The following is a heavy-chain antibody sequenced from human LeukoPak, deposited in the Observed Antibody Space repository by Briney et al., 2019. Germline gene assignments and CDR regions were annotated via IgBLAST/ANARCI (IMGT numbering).Heavy chain of an antibody. CDR2: IYYSGST. D-gene: IGHD3-3*01. CDR1: GGSISSGGYS. V-gene: IGHV4-30-4*07. J-gene: IGHJ6*03. CDR3: AREVFEGPAPYYYYYMDV. Sequence: SETLSLTCAVSGGSISSGGYSWSWIRQPPGKGLEWIGYIYYSGSTYYNPSLKSRVTISVDTSKNQFSLKLSSVTAADTAVYYCAREVFEGPAPYYYYYMDVWGKGTTVTVSS.